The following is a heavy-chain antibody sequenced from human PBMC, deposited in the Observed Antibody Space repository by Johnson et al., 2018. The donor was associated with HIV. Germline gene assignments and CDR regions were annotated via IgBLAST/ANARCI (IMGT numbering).Heavy chain of an antibody. CDR3: TTAIVIYAFEI. J-gene: IGHJ3*02. CDR2: ITRKLEGETT. D-gene: IGHD3-16*02. CDR1: GFTFSNVW. V-gene: IGHV3-15*01. Sequence: VQLVESGGGLVKPGGSLRLSCAASGFTFSNVWMTWVRQAPGKGLEWVGRITRKLEGETTDYAEPVKGRFTISRDDSKNKLYHQMNSLTTEATAVYYCTTAIVIYAFEIWGQGTMVTVSS.